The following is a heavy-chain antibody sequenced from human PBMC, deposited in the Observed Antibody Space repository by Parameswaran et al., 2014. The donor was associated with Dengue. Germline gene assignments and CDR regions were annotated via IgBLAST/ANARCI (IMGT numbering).Heavy chain of an antibody. J-gene: IGHJ4*02. D-gene: IGHD6-19*01. V-gene: IGHV3-48*01. CDR2: ISYSGNTM. Sequence: VRQAPGKGLEWVSYISYSGNTMSYADSVKGRFTISRDNAQNSLYLQVNSLRAEDTAVYYCARYGSGWEFDYWGQGTLVTVSS. CDR3: ARYGSGWEFDY.